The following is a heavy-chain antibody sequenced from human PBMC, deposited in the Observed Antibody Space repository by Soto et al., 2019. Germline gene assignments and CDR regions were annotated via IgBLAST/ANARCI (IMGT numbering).Heavy chain of an antibody. CDR2: IYDSENI. J-gene: IGHJ4*02. CDR3: ARSGARDSWLADY. D-gene: IGHD6-19*01. CDR1: GGSIGSYH. V-gene: IGHV4-4*07. Sequence: SETLSLTCTVSGGSIGSYHWSWIRQSAGKGLEWIGRIYDSENIDYNPSLESRATMSVDRSKNQFSLKLRSVTAADTAVYYCARSGARDSWLADYWGQGTLV.